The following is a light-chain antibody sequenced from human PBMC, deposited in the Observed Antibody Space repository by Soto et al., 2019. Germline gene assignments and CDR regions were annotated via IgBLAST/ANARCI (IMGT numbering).Light chain of an antibody. CDR1: SSNIGNNY. CDR2: DNN. Sequence: QSVLTQPPSVSAAPGQKVTISCSGSSSNIGNNYVSWYQQLPGTAPKLLIYDNNKRPSGIRDRLSGSKSGTSATLGITGLQTGDEADYYCGTWDSSLSAGVFGGGTKLTVL. CDR3: GTWDSSLSAGV. V-gene: IGLV1-51*01. J-gene: IGLJ2*01.